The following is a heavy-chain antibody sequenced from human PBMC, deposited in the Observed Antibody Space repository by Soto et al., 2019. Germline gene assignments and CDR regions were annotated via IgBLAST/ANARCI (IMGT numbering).Heavy chain of an antibody. J-gene: IGHJ4*02. CDR3: ARSGDTYYFDY. Sequence: EVQLVESGGGLVQPGGSLRLSCAASGFTFSRYAMHWVRQAPGKGLEYVSTINSNGGSTYYANSVKGRFTISRDNSKNKPYLQMGSLRAEDMAVYYCARSGDTYYFDYWGQGTLVTVSS. V-gene: IGHV3-64*01. D-gene: IGHD3-10*01. CDR2: INSNGGST. CDR1: GFTFSRYA.